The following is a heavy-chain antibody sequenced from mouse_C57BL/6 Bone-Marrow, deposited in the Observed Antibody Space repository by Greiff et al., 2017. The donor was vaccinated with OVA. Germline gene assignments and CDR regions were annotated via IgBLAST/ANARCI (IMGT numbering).Heavy chain of an antibody. CDR1: GYTFTRYG. CDR3: ARGGDYYAMDY. Sequence: QVQLQQSGAELARPGASVKLSCKASGYTFTRYGISWVKQRTGQGLEWIGEIYPRSGNTYYNEKFKGKATLTADKSSSTAYMELRSLTSEDAAVYFCARGGDYYAMDYWGQGTSVTVSS. V-gene: IGHV1-81*01. CDR2: IYPRSGNT. J-gene: IGHJ4*01.